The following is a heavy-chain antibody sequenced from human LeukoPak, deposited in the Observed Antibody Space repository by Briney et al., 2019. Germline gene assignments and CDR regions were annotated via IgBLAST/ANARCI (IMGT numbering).Heavy chain of an antibody. CDR1: GGSISSYY. CDR3: ARTVWWQWLPGAFDI. J-gene: IGHJ3*02. D-gene: IGHD6-19*01. V-gene: IGHV4-59*01. CDR2: IYYSGST. Sequence: PSETLSLTCTVSGGSISSYYWSWIRQPPGKGLEWIGYIYYSGSTNYNPSLKSRATISVDTSKNQFSLKLSSVTAADTAVYYCARTVWWQWLPGAFDIWGQGTMVTVSS.